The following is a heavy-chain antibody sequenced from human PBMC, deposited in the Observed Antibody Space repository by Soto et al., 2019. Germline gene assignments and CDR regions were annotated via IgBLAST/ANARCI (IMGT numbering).Heavy chain of an antibody. D-gene: IGHD2-2*01. V-gene: IGHV3-21*01. CDR1: GFAFNNYG. Sequence: LRLSCTVSGFAFNNYGINWVRQAPGKGLEWVSSISKSDYTYYSDSVKGRFTISRDHAKNSVSLQMNTLRVEDTAVYYCAREDSIIIPAVSDFWGQGALVTVSS. CDR3: AREDSIIIPAVSDF. J-gene: IGHJ4*02. CDR2: ISKSDYT.